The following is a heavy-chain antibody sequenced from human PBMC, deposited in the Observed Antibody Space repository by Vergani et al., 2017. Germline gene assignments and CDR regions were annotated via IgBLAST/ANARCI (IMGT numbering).Heavy chain of an antibody. J-gene: IGHJ5*02. CDR3: SRCFRDEGMIYGGTVENWFDP. Sequence: QLQLQESGPGLVKPSETLSLTCTVSGCSITYGAFYWGWIRQSPGKGLEWIVRIYYSENKFYNPSLESRVTLSIDTTKNQFSLKLKSVTAADTAVYYCSRCFRDEGMIYGGTVENWFDPWGQGTLVTVSS. D-gene: IGHD3-22*01. V-gene: IGHV4-39*01. CDR1: GCSITYGAFY. CDR2: IYYSENK.